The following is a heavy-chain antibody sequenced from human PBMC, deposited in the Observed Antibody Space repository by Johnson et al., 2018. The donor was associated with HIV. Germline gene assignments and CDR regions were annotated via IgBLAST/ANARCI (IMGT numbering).Heavy chain of an antibody. Sequence: QVQLVESGGGVVQPGRSLRLSCAASGFTFSSYGMHWVRQAPGKGLEWVAVIWYDGSNKYYADSVKGRFTISRDNAKNSLYLQMNSLRAEDTALYYCARELGYCSGGSCHDAFDIWGQGTMVTVSS. CDR2: IWYDGSNK. D-gene: IGHD2-15*01. J-gene: IGHJ3*02. CDR1: GFTFSSYG. CDR3: ARELGYCSGGSCHDAFDI. V-gene: IGHV3-33*01.